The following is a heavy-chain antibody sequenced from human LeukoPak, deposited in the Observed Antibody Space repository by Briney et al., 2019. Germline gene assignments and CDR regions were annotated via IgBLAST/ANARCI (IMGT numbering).Heavy chain of an antibody. D-gene: IGHD2-15*01. CDR2: VTTKGGTT. CDR3: ARLSPIVVAPGALDL. V-gene: IGHV3-64*01. J-gene: IGHJ3*01. Sequence: PGGSLRLSCADSGFSLSDYPMHWVRPAPGRGGECVSAVTTKGGTTYHETSVKGRFIISRDNSKNTLYLQMGSLRVEDMGVYYCARLSPIVVAPGALDLWGQGTMVTVSS. CDR1: GFSLSDYP.